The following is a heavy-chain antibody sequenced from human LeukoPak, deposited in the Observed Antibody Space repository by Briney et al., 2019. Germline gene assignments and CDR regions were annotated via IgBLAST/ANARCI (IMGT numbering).Heavy chain of an antibody. CDR3: AKKEAMIRGVPYYYDF. Sequence: GGSLRLSCSASGFTFSSYVMTWVRLAPGQGLEWVSAISGSGDDTYYADSVKGRFTISRDNSKNTLYLQMNSLRAEDTAVYYCAKKEAMIRGVPYYYDFWGQGTLVTVSS. V-gene: IGHV3-23*01. CDR1: GFTFSSYV. J-gene: IGHJ4*02. CDR2: ISGSGDDT. D-gene: IGHD3-10*01.